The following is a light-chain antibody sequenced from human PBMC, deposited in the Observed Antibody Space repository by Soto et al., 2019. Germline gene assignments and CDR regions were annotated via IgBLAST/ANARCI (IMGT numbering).Light chain of an antibody. CDR2: GNI. V-gene: IGLV1-40*01. Sequence: QSVLTQPPSVSGAPGQRVTISCIGSSSNIGAGYDVHWYQQFPGTAPKLLIHGNINRPSGVPDRFSGSKSGTSASLAITGLQAEDETDYYCQSYDSRLSAWVFGGGTKLTVL. CDR1: SSNIGAGYD. J-gene: IGLJ3*02. CDR3: QSYDSRLSAWV.